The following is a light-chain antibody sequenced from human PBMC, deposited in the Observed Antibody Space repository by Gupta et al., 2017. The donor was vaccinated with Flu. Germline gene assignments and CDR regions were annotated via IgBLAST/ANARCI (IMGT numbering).Light chain of an antibody. J-gene: IGLJ2*01. CDR3: QVWHISSDHLRV. CDR1: NIGSKS. CDR2: ADS. Sequence: SYVLTQPPSVSVAPGQTARITRGGDNIGSKSVHWYQQKPGQAPVLVVYADSDRPSGIPERFSGSNSGNTATLTISKVEAGDEADYFCQVWHISSDHLRVFGGGTKLSVL. V-gene: IGLV3-21*02.